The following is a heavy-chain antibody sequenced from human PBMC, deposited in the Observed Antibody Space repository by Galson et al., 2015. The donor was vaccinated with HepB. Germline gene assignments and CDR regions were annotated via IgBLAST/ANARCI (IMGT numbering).Heavy chain of an antibody. D-gene: IGHD6-19*01. CDR1: GFTFSYYA. CDR2: ITPSGDNT. Sequence: SLRLSCAASGFTFSYYAMSWVRQAPGKGLEWVSAITPSGDNTYSADSVRGRFTISRDNSKNTLFLQMNSLRADDTAIYFCAKVFPEKTSGWYRQALYYFDSWGQGTRVTVSP. V-gene: IGHV3-23*01. J-gene: IGHJ4*02. CDR3: AKVFPEKTSGWYRQALYYFDS.